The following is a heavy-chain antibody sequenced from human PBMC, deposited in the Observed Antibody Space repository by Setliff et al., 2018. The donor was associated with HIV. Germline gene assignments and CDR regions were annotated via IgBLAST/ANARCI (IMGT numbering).Heavy chain of an antibody. CDR1: GGSITSGEYS. CDR3: ATGPFGEDVSGWDH. J-gene: IGHJ4*02. Sequence: SETLSLTCTVSGGSITSGEYSWSWIRQRPGKGLEYIASFHYSGNTDYNPSLKSRLTISIYTSKNSFSLRLTSVTAADTAVYYCATGPFGEDVSGWDHWGQGALVTVSS. D-gene: IGHD3-22*01. V-gene: IGHV4-31*03. CDR2: FHYSGNT.